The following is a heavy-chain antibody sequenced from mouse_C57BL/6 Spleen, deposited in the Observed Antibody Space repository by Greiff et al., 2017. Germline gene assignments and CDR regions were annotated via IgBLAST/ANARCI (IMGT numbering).Heavy chain of an antibody. Sequence: QVQLQQSGPELVKPGASVKISCKASGYAFSSSWMNWVKQRPGKGLEWIGRIYPGDGNTNYNGKFKGKATLTADKTSSTAYMQLSSLTSEDSAVYFCAKMVTFDYWGQGTTLTVSS. V-gene: IGHV1-82*01. J-gene: IGHJ2*01. CDR1: GYAFSSSW. CDR3: AKMVTFDY. CDR2: IYPGDGNT. D-gene: IGHD2-1*01.